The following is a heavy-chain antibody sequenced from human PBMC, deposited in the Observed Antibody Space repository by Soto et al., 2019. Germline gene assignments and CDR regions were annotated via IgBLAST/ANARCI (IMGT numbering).Heavy chain of an antibody. V-gene: IGHV4-59*01. CDR1: GGSISSYY. Sequence: QVQLQESGPGLVKPSETLSLTCTVSGGSISSYYWSWIRQPPGKGLEWIGYIYYSGSTNYNPSLKSRVTISVDTTKNQFSLKLSSLTAADTAVYYCARDRTTGTTRYYYYYGMDVWGQGTTVTVSS. CDR3: ARDRTTGTTRYYYYYGMDV. J-gene: IGHJ6*02. CDR2: IYYSGST. D-gene: IGHD1-1*01.